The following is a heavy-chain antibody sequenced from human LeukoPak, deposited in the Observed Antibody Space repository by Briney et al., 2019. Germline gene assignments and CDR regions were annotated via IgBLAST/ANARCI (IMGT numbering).Heavy chain of an antibody. V-gene: IGHV4-34*01. CDR3: TREPAP. J-gene: IGHJ5*02. Sequence: SETLSLTCAVYGGSFSGYYWSWIRQPPGKGLEWIGEINHSGSTNYNPSLKSRVTISVDTSKNQFSLKLSSVTAADTAVYYCTREPAPWGQGTLVTVSS. CDR1: GGSFSGYY. CDR2: INHSGST.